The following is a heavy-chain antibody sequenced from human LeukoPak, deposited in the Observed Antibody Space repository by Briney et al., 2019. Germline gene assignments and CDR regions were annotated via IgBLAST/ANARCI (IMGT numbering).Heavy chain of an antibody. CDR3: ATDDYRGLGY. V-gene: IGHV3-74*01. Sequence: QPGGSLRLSCVTSGITFSNYYMHWVRQVPGEGLVWVSHIIQDGSVTSYADSVKGRFTISRDNAKNTVYLQLNNLRAEDTAVYYCATDDYRGLGYWGQGTLVTVSS. D-gene: IGHD3-16*01. J-gene: IGHJ4*02. CDR1: GITFSNYY. CDR2: IIQDGSVT.